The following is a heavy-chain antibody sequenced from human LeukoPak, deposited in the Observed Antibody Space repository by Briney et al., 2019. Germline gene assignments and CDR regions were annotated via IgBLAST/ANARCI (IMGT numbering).Heavy chain of an antibody. CDR1: GFTFSNAW. V-gene: IGHV3-30*02. J-gene: IGHJ5*02. CDR2: IRYDGSNK. CDR3: AKDQVVEYDHYTTNWFDP. Sequence: GGSLRLSCAASGFTFSNAWMSWVRQAPGKGLEWVAFIRYDGSNKYYADSVKGRFTISRDNSKNTLYLQMNSLRAEDTAVYYCAKDQVVEYDHYTTNWFDPWGQGTLVTVSS. D-gene: IGHD1-1*01.